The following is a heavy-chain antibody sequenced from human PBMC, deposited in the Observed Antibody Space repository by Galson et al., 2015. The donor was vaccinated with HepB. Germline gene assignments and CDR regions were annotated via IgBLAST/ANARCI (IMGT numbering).Heavy chain of an antibody. CDR1: GYTFTSYG. J-gene: IGHJ3*02. Sequence: SVKLSCKASGYTFTSYGISWVRQAPGQGLEWMGWISAYNGNTNYAQKLQGRVTMTTDTSTSTAYMELRSLRSDDTAVYYCAAYCSSTSCYDGGAFDIWGQGTMVTVSS. CDR3: AAYCSSTSCYDGGAFDI. V-gene: IGHV1-18*01. CDR2: ISAYNGNT. D-gene: IGHD2-2*01.